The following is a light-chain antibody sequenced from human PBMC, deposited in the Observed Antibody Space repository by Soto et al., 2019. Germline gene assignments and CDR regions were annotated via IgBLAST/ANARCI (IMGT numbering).Light chain of an antibody. CDR3: QQYNTYSSLT. CDR1: QSISAW. V-gene: IGKV1-5*01. Sequence: DIQMTQSPSTLSAPAGDRVTITCRASQSISAWLAWYQKKPGKAPKLLIYDASNLASGVPSRFSGSGSGTEFTLTISSLQPADFATYYCQQYNTYSSLTFGGGTKVDIK. CDR2: DAS. J-gene: IGKJ4*01.